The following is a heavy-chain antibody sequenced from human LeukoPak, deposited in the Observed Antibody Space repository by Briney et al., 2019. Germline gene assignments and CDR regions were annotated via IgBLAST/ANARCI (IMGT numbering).Heavy chain of an antibody. CDR2: IHYSGST. J-gene: IGHJ3*02. V-gene: IGHV4-30-4*01. Sequence: PSQTLSLTCSVSGGSISSGNYYWSWIRQPPGTGLEWIGYIHYSGSTYYNPSLKSRITISVDTSKNQFSLKLSSVTAADTAVYYCARLKQQLVPADIWGQGTMVTVSS. D-gene: IGHD6-13*01. CDR1: GGSISSGNYY. CDR3: ARLKQQLVPADI.